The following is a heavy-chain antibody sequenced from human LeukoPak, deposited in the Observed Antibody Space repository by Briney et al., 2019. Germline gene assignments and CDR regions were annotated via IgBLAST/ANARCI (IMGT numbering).Heavy chain of an antibody. V-gene: IGHV6-1*01. CDR2: TYYRSKWYN. CDR1: GDSVSSNSAA. Sequence: SQTLSLTCAISGDSVSSNSAAWNWIRQSPSRGLEWLGRTYYRSKWYNDYAVSVKSRITINPDTSKNQFSLQLNSVTPEDTAVYYCARTITMVRGVIDAFDIWGQGTMVTVSS. CDR3: ARTITMVRGVIDAFDI. J-gene: IGHJ3*02. D-gene: IGHD3-10*01.